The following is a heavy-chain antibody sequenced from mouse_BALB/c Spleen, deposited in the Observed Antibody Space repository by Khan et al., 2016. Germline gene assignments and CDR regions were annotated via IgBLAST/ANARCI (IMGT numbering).Heavy chain of an antibody. CDR3: ARLSWFAY. CDR2: ISYSGST. CDR1: GYSITSDYA. V-gene: IGHV3-2*02. J-gene: IGHJ3*01. Sequence: EVQLQESGPGLVKPSQSLSLTCTVTGYSITSDYAWNWIRQFPGNKLEWMGYISYSGSTSYNPSLKSRISITRDTSKNQVFLQLNSETTEDTGTYCCARLSWFAYWGQGTLVTVSA.